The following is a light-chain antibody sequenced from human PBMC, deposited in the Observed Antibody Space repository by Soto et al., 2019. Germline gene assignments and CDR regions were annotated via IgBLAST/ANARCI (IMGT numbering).Light chain of an antibody. Sequence: DIQMTQSPSALSASVGDRVTITCRASQNINTWLAWFRQIPGKAPKLLIYDASSLESGVPSRFSGSGSDTEFTLTITNLQPDDVAIYYCQQYYSYSRTFGQGTKLEI. CDR2: DAS. CDR1: QNINTW. V-gene: IGKV1-5*01. J-gene: IGKJ1*01. CDR3: QQYYSYSRT.